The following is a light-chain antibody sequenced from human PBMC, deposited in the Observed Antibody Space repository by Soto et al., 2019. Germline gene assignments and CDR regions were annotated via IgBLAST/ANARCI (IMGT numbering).Light chain of an antibody. Sequence: EIVLTQSPGTLSLSPGERATLSCRASQSINNRYLAWYQQKPGQAPRLLIYGASSRATGIPDRFSGSGSGTDFTLNISRLEPEDFAVYYCQQFGSSPGFTFGPGTKVDMK. CDR2: GAS. V-gene: IGKV3-20*01. CDR3: QQFGSSPGFT. CDR1: QSINNRY. J-gene: IGKJ3*01.